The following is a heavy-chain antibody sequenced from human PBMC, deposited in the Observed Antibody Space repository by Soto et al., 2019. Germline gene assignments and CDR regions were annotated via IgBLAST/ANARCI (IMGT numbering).Heavy chain of an antibody. CDR3: AKVNGLEGLDYGDYVEGRYYYYYMDV. J-gene: IGHJ6*03. D-gene: IGHD4-17*01. CDR1: GFTFSSYA. CDR2: ISGSGGST. V-gene: IGHV3-23*01. Sequence: GGSLRLSCAASGFTFSSYAMSWVRQAPGKGLEWVSAISGSGGSTYYADSVKGRFTISRDNSKNTLYLQMNSLRAEDTAVYYCAKVNGLEGLDYGDYVEGRYYYYYMDVWGKGTTVTVSS.